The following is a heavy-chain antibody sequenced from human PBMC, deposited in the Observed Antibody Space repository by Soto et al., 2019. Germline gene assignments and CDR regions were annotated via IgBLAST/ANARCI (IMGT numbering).Heavy chain of an antibody. J-gene: IGHJ4*02. CDR3: ARTYYYDSSGYSHFDF. CDR1: GDTFATYS. CDR2: IVPVARIV. V-gene: IGHV1-69*02. D-gene: IGHD3-22*01. Sequence: VHLVQSGPEVKKPGSSVKDSCKTSGDTFATYSISWVRQAPGQGLEWMGRIVPVARIVNTSQKFRGRVTMTADESTSTVYMELTSLSSDDTALYYCARTYYYDSSGYSHFDFWGLGTLVTVSS.